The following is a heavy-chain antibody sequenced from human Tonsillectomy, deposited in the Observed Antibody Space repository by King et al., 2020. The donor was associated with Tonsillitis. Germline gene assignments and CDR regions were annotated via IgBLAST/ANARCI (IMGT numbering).Heavy chain of an antibody. CDR2: ISYDGSIK. V-gene: IGHV3-30*18. D-gene: IGHD3-10*01. J-gene: IGHJ6*02. CDR1: GFTFSSYG. CDR3: AKDLGRGYYYYGMDV. Sequence: VQLVESGGGVVQPGRSLRLSCAASGFTFSSYGMHWVRQAPGKGLEWVAVISYDGSIKYYADSVKGRFTISRDNSKNTLYLQMNSLRAEDTAVYYCAKDLGRGYYYYGMDVWGQGTTVTVSS.